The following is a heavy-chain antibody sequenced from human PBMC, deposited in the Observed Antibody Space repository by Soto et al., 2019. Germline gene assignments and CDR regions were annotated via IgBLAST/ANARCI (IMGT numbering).Heavy chain of an antibody. D-gene: IGHD3-10*01. CDR3: ARGFWFGELMDYYYGMDV. J-gene: IGHJ6*02. CDR2: INAGNGNT. CDR1: GYTFTSYA. V-gene: IGHV1-3*01. Sequence: ASVKVSCKASGYTFTSYAMHWVRQAPGQRLEWMGWINAGNGNTKYSQKFQGRVTITRDTSASTAYMELSSLRSEDTAVYYCARGFWFGELMDYYYGMDVWGQGTKVTVSS.